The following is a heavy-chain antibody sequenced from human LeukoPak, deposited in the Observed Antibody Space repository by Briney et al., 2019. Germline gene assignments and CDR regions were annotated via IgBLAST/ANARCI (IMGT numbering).Heavy chain of an antibody. V-gene: IGHV4-4*07. CDR2: IYTSGST. D-gene: IGHD3-3*01. J-gene: IGHJ4*02. Sequence: PSETLSLTCSVSGGSISSYYWSWIRQPAGKGLEWIGLIYTSGSTNYNPSLKSRVTMSVDTSKNQFSLKLSSVTAADTAVYYCASSPRGGVVITFDYWGQGTLVTVSS. CDR1: GGSISSYY. CDR3: ASSPRGGVVITFDY.